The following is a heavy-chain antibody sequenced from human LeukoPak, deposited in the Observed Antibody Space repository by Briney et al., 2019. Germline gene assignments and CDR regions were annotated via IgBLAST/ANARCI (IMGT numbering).Heavy chain of an antibody. CDR2: IDWDDDK. CDR1: GFSLSTSGMC. D-gene: IGHD2-2*01. Sequence: SGPALVKPTPALTLTCTFSGFSLSTSGMCVSCIRQPPGKALEWLALIDWDDDKYYSTSLKTRLTISKDTSKNQVVLTMTNMDPVDTATYYCARTPADIVVVPAAMRHYYYGMDVWGKGTTVTVSS. J-gene: IGHJ6*04. CDR3: ARTPADIVVVPAAMRHYYYGMDV. V-gene: IGHV2-70*01.